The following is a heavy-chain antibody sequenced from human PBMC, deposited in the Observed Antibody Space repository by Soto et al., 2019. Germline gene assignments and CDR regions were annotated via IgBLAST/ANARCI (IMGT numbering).Heavy chain of an antibody. D-gene: IGHD3-10*01. J-gene: IGHJ6*02. CDR2: ILNDGSNR. V-gene: IGHV3-33*01. CDR3: ARDDEYSGNGMDG. Sequence: QVQLVESGGGVVQPGRSLTLSCAASGFTFSNYGMHWVRQAPGKGLEWVAVILNDGSNRYHADSVKDRFTISRDNSKNTLYLQMNRLRSDDTAVYYCARDDEYSGNGMDGWCQGTTVTVS. CDR1: GFTFSNYG.